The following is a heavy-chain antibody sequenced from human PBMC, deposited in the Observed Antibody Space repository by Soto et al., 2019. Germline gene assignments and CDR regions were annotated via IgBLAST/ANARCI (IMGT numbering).Heavy chain of an antibody. CDR1: GFSLSNARMG. J-gene: IGHJ6*02. D-gene: IGHD6-19*01. CDR2: IFSNDEK. Sequence: SGPTLVNPTAPLTLTCTVSGFSLSNARMGVSWIRQPPGKALEWLAHIFSNDEKSYSTSLKSRLTISKDTSKSQVVPTMTNMDPVDTATYYCARISRLYSSGWYYYYYGMDVWGQGTTVTVSS. V-gene: IGHV2-26*01. CDR3: ARISRLYSSGWYYYYYGMDV.